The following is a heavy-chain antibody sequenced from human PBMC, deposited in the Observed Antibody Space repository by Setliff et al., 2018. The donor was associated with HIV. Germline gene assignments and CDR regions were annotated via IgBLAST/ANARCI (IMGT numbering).Heavy chain of an antibody. CDR2: ISAYNGDT. V-gene: IGHV1-18*01. J-gene: IGHJ4*02. CDR3: ATTKGLSSGYDY. D-gene: IGHD3-22*01. Sequence: ASVKVSCKTSGFTFNHYGITWVRQAPGQGLEWMGWISAYNGDTKYSQTFQGRVTMTRDTSTSTVYMELSSLRSEDTAVYYCATTKGLSSGYDYWGQGTLVTVSS. CDR1: GFTFNHYG.